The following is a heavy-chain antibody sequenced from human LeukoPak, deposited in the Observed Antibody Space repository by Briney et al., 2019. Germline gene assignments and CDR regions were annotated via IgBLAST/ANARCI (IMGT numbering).Heavy chain of an antibody. J-gene: IGHJ6*04. CDR3: AWLAGSGSYYYYYGMDV. CDR2: INHSGST. Sequence: SETLSLTCAVYGGSFSGYYWSWIRQPPGKGLEWIGEINHSGSTNYNPSLKSRVTIPVDTSKNQFSLKLSSVTAADTAVYYCAWLAGSGSYYYYYGMDVWGKGTTVTVSS. D-gene: IGHD6-19*01. V-gene: IGHV4-34*01. CDR1: GGSFSGYY.